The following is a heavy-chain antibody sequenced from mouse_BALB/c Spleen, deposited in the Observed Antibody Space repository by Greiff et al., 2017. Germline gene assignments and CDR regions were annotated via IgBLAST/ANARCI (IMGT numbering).Heavy chain of an antibody. J-gene: IGHJ4*01. CDR2: IDPANGNT. CDR3: ARGGFVYAMDY. CDR1: GFNIKDTY. V-gene: IGHV14-3*02. Sequence: VQLQQSGAELVNPGASVKLSCTASGFNIKDTYMHWVKQRPEQGLEWIGRIDPANGNTKYDPKFQGKATITADTSTNTDYLQLSSLTSEDTAVYYCARGGFVYAMDYWGQGTSVTVS.